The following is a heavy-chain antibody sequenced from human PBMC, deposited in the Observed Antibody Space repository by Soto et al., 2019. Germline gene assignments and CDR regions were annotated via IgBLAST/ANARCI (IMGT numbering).Heavy chain of an antibody. CDR1: GFSLSTIGVG. J-gene: IGHJ6*02. V-gene: IGHV2-5*02. Sequence: QITLKESGPTLVKPTQTLTLTCTFSGFSLSTIGVGVGWIRQPPGKALEWLALIYWDDDKRYSPSLKSRLTVDKYTSKNRVVLTMPNMDPVDTATYYCVQSRCGGDCLQAYSSHSYYGLDVWGQGTTVTVSS. CDR3: VQSRCGGDCLQAYSSHSYYGLDV. D-gene: IGHD2-21*02. CDR2: IYWDDDK.